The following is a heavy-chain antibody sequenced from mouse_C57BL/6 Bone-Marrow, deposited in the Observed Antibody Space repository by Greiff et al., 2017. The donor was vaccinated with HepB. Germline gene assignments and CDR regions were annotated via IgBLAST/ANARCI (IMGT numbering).Heavy chain of an antibody. J-gene: IGHJ3*01. Sequence: EVKLVESGGGLVQSGRSLRLSCATSGFTFSDFYMEWVRQAPGKGLEWIAASRNKANDYTTEYSESVKGRFIVSRDTSQSILYLQMNALRAEDTAIYYCARDATGTFAYWGHGTLVTVSA. V-gene: IGHV7-1*01. CDR3: ARDATGTFAY. CDR2: SRNKANDYTT. CDR1: GFTFSDFY. D-gene: IGHD4-1*01.